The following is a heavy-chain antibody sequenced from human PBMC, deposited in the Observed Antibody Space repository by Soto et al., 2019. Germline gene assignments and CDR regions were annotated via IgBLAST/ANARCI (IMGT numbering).Heavy chain of an antibody. CDR2: IWYDGSNK. V-gene: IGHV3-33*01. CDR3: ARDGRGTKVTTAPYYYGMDV. D-gene: IGHD4-17*01. Sequence: PGGSLRLSCAASGFTFSSYGMHWVRQAPGKGLEWVAVIWYDGSNKYYADSVKGRFTISRDNSKNTLYLQMNSLRAEDTAVYYCARDGRGTKVTTAPYYYGMDVWGQGTTVTVSS. CDR1: GFTFSSYG. J-gene: IGHJ6*02.